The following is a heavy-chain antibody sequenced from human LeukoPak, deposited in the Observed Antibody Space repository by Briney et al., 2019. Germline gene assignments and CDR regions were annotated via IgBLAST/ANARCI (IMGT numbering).Heavy chain of an antibody. CDR1: GGSFSGYY. J-gene: IGHJ5*02. CDR3: ARGTDEYYYGSGSTTNWFDP. Sequence: SETLSLTCAVYGGSFSGYYWSWIRQPPGKGLEWIGEINHSGSTNYNPSLKSRVTISVDTSKNQFSLKLSSVTAADTAVYYCARGTDEYYYGSGSTTNWFDPWGQGTLVTVSS. V-gene: IGHV4-34*01. CDR2: INHSGST. D-gene: IGHD3-10*01.